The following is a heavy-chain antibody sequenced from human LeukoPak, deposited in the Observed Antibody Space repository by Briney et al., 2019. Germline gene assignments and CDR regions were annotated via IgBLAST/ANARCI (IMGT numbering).Heavy chain of an antibody. CDR2: IYTSGGT. CDR3: ARVVVGQTYYYYYYGMDV. J-gene: IGHJ6*02. Sequence: KPSETLSLTCTVSGGSISSYYWSWIRQPAGKGLEWIGRIYTSGGTNYNPSLKSRVTMSVDTSKNQFSLKLSSVTAADTAVYYCARVVVGQTYYYYYYGMDVWGQGTTVTVSS. CDR1: GGSISSYY. V-gene: IGHV4-4*07. D-gene: IGHD2-15*01.